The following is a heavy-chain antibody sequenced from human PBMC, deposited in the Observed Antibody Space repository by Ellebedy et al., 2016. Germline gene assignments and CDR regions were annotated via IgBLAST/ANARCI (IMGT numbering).Heavy chain of an antibody. V-gene: IGHV3-13*01. CDR3: ARALRGVEVATRGAFDI. D-gene: IGHD2-21*02. CDR2: IGTPGDT. J-gene: IGHJ3*02. CDR1: GFTFSSYD. Sequence: GESLKISCAASGFTFSSYDMHWVRQATGKGLEWVSAIGTPGDTYYTDSVKGRFTISRENAENSLYLQMKSLRAGDTAVYYCARALRGVEVATRGAFDIWGQGTMVTVSS.